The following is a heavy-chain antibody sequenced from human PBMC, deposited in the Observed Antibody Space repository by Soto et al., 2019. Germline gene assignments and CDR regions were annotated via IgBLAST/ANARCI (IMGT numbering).Heavy chain of an antibody. J-gene: IGHJ4*02. CDR1: GYTFTSHG. V-gene: IGHV1-18*01. D-gene: IGHD6-19*01. CDR2: ISACNGNT. CDR3: ARVNSSGWWSLDY. Sequence: ASVKVSCKASGYTFTSHGISWVRQAPGQGLEWIGRISACNGNTNYVQKFQERVTITRDMSTSTAYMELSSLRSEDTAVYYCARVNSSGWWSLDYWGQGTLVTVSS.